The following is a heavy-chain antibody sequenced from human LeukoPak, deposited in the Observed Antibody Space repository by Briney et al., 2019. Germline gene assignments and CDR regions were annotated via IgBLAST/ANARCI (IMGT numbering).Heavy chain of an antibody. CDR2: IYDSGST. V-gene: IGHV4-59*12. Sequence: PSETLSLTCTVSGGSISSYYWNWIRQPPGKGLEWIGYIYDSGSTNYNPSLKSRVTISVDTSKNQFSLKLSSVTAADTAVYYCARRFSTVTPPRYNWFDPWGQGTLVTVSS. J-gene: IGHJ5*02. CDR1: GGSISSYY. D-gene: IGHD4-17*01. CDR3: ARRFSTVTPPRYNWFDP.